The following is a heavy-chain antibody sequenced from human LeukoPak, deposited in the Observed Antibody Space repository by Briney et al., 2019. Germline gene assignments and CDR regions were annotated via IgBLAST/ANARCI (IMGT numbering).Heavy chain of an antibody. Sequence: SVKVSCKASGGTFSSYAISWVRQAPGQGLEWMGRIIPIFGTANYAQKFQGRVTITTDESTSTAYMELSSLRSEDTAVYYCARPQEAHTMGAFDIWGQGTMVTVSS. CDR1: GGTFSSYA. V-gene: IGHV1-69*05. J-gene: IGHJ3*02. CDR2: IIPIFGTA. CDR3: ARPQEAHTMGAFDI.